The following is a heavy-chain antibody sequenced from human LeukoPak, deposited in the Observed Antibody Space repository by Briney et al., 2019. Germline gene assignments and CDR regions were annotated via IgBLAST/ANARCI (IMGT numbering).Heavy chain of an antibody. CDR1: GFTFSSYE. J-gene: IGHJ4*02. CDR2: INSRGSAI. Sequence: GGSLRLSCAASGFTFSSYEMNWVRQAPGKGLEWASYINSRGSAIYHADSVQGRFTISRDNAKNSLYLQMNSLRAEDTAVYYCARDRYGGLDYWGQGTLVTVSS. V-gene: IGHV3-48*03. D-gene: IGHD4-23*01. CDR3: ARDRYGGLDY.